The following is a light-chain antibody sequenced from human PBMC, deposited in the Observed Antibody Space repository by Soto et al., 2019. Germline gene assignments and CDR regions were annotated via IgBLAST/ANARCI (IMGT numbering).Light chain of an antibody. CDR1: QSVSRY. J-gene: IGKJ1*01. CDR3: QQRNNLLTWT. V-gene: IGKV3-11*01. Sequence: IVLTQSPATLSLSPGDTATLSCRASQSVSRYLAWYQQRPGQAPRLLIYDASNRATGVPARFSGSGSGTDFTLTISSLEPEDFAFYYCQQRNNLLTWTFGQGTKVEIK. CDR2: DAS.